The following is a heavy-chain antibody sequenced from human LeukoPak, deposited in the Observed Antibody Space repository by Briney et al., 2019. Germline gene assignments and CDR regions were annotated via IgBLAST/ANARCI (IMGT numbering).Heavy chain of an antibody. D-gene: IGHD6-6*01. Sequence: QPGGSLRLSCAASGFTFGNYWMSWVRQAPGKGLEWVANINQDGSVKYYVDSVKGRFTISRDNAKNSLYLRVNSLRAEDTAIYYCARIGYSSSSMDYWGQGTLVTVSS. CDR3: ARIGYSSSSMDY. J-gene: IGHJ4*02. CDR2: INQDGSVK. CDR1: GFTFGNYW. V-gene: IGHV3-7*01.